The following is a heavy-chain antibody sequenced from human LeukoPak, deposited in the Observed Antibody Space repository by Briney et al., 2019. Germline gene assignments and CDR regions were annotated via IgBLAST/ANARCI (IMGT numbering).Heavy chain of an antibody. J-gene: IGHJ4*02. CDR2: IYHSGST. CDR1: GGSISSSNW. Sequence: SETLSLTCAVSGGSISSSNWWSWVRQPPGKGLEWIGEIYHSGSTNYNPSLKSRVTISVDTSKNQFSLKLSSVTAADTAVYYCARGLGFGELFYPDFDYWGQGTLVTVSS. CDR3: ARGLGFGELFYPDFDY. V-gene: IGHV4-4*02. D-gene: IGHD3-10*01.